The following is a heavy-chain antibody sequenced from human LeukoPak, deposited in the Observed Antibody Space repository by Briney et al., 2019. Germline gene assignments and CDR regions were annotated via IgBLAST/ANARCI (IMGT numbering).Heavy chain of an antibody. CDR2: IGTAGYT. J-gene: IGHJ4*02. CDR1: GFTFSRYN. V-gene: IGHV3-13*04. CDR3: ARVGYCSGGPCPFDY. Sequence: GVSLRLSCAASGFTFSRYNMHCGRQATGKGLEWVSGIGTAGYTYYPGSVKGRFTISRGNAKNSLYLQMNSLRAGDTAVYFCARVGYCSGGPCPFDYWGQGTLVTVSS. D-gene: IGHD2-15*01.